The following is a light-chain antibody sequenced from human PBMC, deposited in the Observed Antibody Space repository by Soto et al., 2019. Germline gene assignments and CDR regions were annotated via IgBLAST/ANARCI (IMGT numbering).Light chain of an antibody. V-gene: IGLV2-8*01. CDR3: SSYAGREVV. J-gene: IGLJ2*01. Sequence: QSALTQPPSASGCPGQSVTISCTGTSSDVGGYNYVSWYQQHPGKAPKVMIYEVTKRPSGVPDRFSGSKSGNTASLTVSGLQAEDEADYYCSSYAGREVVFGGGTKLTVL. CDR2: EVT. CDR1: SSDVGGYNY.